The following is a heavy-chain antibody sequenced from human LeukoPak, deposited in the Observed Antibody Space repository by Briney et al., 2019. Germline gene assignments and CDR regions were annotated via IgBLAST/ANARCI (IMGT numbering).Heavy chain of an antibody. D-gene: IGHD3-9*01. V-gene: IGHV1-2*02. Sequence: GSVKVSCKASGYTFTGYYMHWVRQAPGQGLEWMGWINPNSGGTNYAQKFQGRVTMTRDTSISTAYMELSRLRSDDTAVYYCARDLRYPFGGFDPWGQGTLVTVSS. CDR3: ARDLRYPFGGFDP. CDR1: GYTFTGYY. CDR2: INPNSGGT. J-gene: IGHJ5*02.